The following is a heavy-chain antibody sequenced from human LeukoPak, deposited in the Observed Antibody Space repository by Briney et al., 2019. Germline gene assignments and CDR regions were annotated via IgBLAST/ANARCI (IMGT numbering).Heavy chain of an antibody. Sequence: GASLRLSCAASGFTFSSYAMSWVRQAPGKGLEWVSAISGSGGSTYYADSVKGRFTISRDNSKNTLYLQMNSLRAEDTAVYYRAKEGPTYYYDSSGYPGDYFDYWGQGTLVTVSS. J-gene: IGHJ4*02. CDR3: AKEGPTYYYDSSGYPGDYFDY. V-gene: IGHV3-23*01. D-gene: IGHD3-22*01. CDR1: GFTFSSYA. CDR2: ISGSGGST.